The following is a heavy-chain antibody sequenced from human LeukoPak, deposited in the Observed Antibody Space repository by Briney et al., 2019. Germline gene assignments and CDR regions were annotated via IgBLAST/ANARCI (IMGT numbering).Heavy chain of an antibody. CDR2: FDPEDGET. CDR1: GYTLTELS. V-gene: IGHV1-24*01. D-gene: IGHD5-12*01. Sequence: ASVKVSCKVSGYTLTELSMHWVRQAPGKGLEWMGGFDPEDGETIYAQKFQGRVTMTEDTSTDTAYMELSSLRSDDTAVYYCARVKVATVAFDIWGQGTMVTVSS. CDR3: ARVKVATVAFDI. J-gene: IGHJ3*02.